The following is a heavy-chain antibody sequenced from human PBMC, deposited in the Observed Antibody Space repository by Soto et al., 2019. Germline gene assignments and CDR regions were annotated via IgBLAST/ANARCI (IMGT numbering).Heavy chain of an antibody. D-gene: IGHD2-2*01. J-gene: IGHJ4*02. CDR1: GFTFGDYA. CDR3: TRLPRHPRPAFDY. Sequence: GGSLRLSCAASGFTFGDYALSWVRQGPGKGLEWVGFIRSKRYGGTPEYAASVKGRFSISRDDSGNIAYLQMNSLRTEYTAVYFCTRLPRHPRPAFDYWGQGTLVTVSS. CDR2: IRSKRYGGTP. V-gene: IGHV3-49*04.